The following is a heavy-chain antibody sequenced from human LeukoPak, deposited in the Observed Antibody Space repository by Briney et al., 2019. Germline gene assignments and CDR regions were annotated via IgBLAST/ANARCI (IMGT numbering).Heavy chain of an antibody. V-gene: IGHV3-23*01. CDR3: AKDRDSRGWYKDAFGI. Sequence: PGGSLRLSCAASGFTFTSYAMSWVRQAPGKGLEWVSAITGSGDTTYYAASVKGRFTISRDNSKNTLYLQMSSLRAEDTAIYYCAKDRDSRGWYKDAFGIWGQGTMVTVSS. CDR1: GFTFTSYA. D-gene: IGHD6-19*01. J-gene: IGHJ3*02. CDR2: ITGSGDTT.